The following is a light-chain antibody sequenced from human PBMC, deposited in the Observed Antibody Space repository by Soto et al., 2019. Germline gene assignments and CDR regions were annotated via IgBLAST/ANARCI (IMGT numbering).Light chain of an antibody. Sequence: EIVLTQSPGTLSLSPGERATLSCRASRSVSNNYVAWYQRKPGQAPRLLIYGASSRATDIPRRFSGSGSGTDFTLTLTRLESEEFAVYYCQQYGSSPPTFGQGTKVESK. J-gene: IGKJ1*01. CDR2: GAS. V-gene: IGKV3-20*01. CDR1: RSVSNNY. CDR3: QQYGSSPPT.